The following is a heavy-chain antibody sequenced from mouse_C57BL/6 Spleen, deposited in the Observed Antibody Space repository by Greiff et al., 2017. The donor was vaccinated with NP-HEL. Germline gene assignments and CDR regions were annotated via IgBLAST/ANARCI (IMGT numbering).Heavy chain of an antibody. J-gene: IGHJ2*01. CDR2: INPNYGTT. D-gene: IGHD1-1*01. Sequence: EVKLMESGPELVKPGASVKISCKASGYSFTDYNMNWVKQSNGKSLEWIGVINPNYGTTSYNQKFKGKATLTVDQSSSTAYMQLNSLTSEDSAVYYCARPGSSYHGDYFDYWGQGTTLTVSS. CDR3: ARPGSSYHGDYFDY. CDR1: GYSFTDYN. V-gene: IGHV1-39*01.